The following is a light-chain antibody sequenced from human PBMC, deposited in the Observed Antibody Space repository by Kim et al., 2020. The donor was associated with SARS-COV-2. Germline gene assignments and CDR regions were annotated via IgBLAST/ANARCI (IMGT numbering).Light chain of an antibody. Sequence: QSFTLSCTGTSSDVGGYNYVSWYQQHPGKAPKLMIYDVSKRPSGVSNRFSGSKSGNTASLTISGLQAEDEADYYCSSYTSSSTYVFGTGTKV. CDR2: DVS. V-gene: IGLV2-14*04. J-gene: IGLJ1*01. CDR1: SSDVGGYNY. CDR3: SSYTSSSTYV.